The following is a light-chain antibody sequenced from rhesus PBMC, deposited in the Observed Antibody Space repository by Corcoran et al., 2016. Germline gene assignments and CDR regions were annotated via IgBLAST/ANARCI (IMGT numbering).Light chain of an antibody. V-gene: IGLV2-13*02. Sequence: QAALTQSPSVSGSPGQSVTISCSGTSSDIGGYNRVSWYQQYPGKAPKLMIYEVNKRPSGVSDRFSGSKSANTASLTISGLQAEDEADYYCTSYASTTAFIFGAGTRLTVL. CDR3: TSYASTTAFI. J-gene: IGLJ1*01. CDR1: SSDIGGYNR. CDR2: EVN.